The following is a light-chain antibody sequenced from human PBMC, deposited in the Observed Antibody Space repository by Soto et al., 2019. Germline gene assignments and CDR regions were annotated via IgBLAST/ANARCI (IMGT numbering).Light chain of an antibody. CDR1: QNIIFY. CDR2: AAS. CDR3: QQSYPTPVST. V-gene: IGKV1-39*01. J-gene: IGKJ2*01. Sequence: DIQMTQSPSSLSASVGDRVTITCRASQNIIFYLNWYQQKPGKAPKLLIYAASNLQSGVPSRFSGIVSGTEFTLPITTLQPEDFETYFCQQSYPTPVSTFGQGTTLETK.